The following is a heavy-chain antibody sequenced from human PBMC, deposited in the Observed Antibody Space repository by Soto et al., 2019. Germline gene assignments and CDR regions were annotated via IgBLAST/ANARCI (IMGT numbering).Heavy chain of an antibody. V-gene: IGHV4-39*07. CDR3: ARRGGVGATTYDS. CDR2: IYYSGST. J-gene: IGHJ4*02. CDR1: GGSISSSSYY. Sequence: SETLSLTCTVSGGSISSSSYYWGWIRQPPGKGLEWIGSIYYSGSTYYNPSLKSRVTISVDRSKNQFFLRLRSVTAADTAVYYCARRGGVGATTYDSWGQGTLVTVSS. D-gene: IGHD1-26*01.